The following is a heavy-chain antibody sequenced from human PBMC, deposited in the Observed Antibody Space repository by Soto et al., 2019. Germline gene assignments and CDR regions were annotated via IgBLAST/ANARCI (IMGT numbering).Heavy chain of an antibody. CDR3: ARSIKGYSYGPYYFDY. V-gene: IGHV6-1*01. CDR1: GDSVSSNSAA. Sequence: SQTLSLTCAISGDSVSSNSAAWNWIRQSPSRGLEWLGRTYYRSKWYNDYAVSVKSRITINPDTSKNQFSLQLNSVTPEETAVYYCARSIKGYSYGPYYFDYWGQGTLVTVSS. J-gene: IGHJ4*02. D-gene: IGHD5-18*01. CDR2: TYYRSKWYN.